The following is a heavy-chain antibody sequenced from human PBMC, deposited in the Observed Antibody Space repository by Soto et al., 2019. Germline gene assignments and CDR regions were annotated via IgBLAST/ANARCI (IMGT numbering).Heavy chain of an antibody. J-gene: IGHJ4*02. Sequence: QVQLQQSGAGLLKPSETLSLTCAVYGESFSGYIWTWIRQTPGKGLQWIGQINHSGSASYNPSLKTRVTISLLMSSSRSPLGLISVTAADTVVYYCARAPITGSHYSGVWNYFDSWGQGTLGTVAS. D-gene: IGHD1-26*01. CDR3: ARAPITGSHYSGVWNYFDS. CDR1: GESFSGYI. V-gene: IGHV4-34*01. CDR2: INHSGSA.